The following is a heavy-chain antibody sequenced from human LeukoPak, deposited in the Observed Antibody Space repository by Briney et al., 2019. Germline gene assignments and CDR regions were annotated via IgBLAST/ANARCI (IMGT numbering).Heavy chain of an antibody. CDR3: ARVGRDCRDTRCTWSDWLDP. CDR1: GYTFTSYG. J-gene: IGHJ5*02. Sequence: GSSVKVSCKTSGYTFTSYGLSWVRQAPGQGLEWMGWIITYNGNTYYSQKLQGRVTMTTDTSTSTAYMELRSLRSDDTAVYYCARVGRDCRDTRCTWSDWLDPWGQGTLVTVSS. CDR2: IITYNGNT. V-gene: IGHV1-18*01. D-gene: IGHD2-2*01.